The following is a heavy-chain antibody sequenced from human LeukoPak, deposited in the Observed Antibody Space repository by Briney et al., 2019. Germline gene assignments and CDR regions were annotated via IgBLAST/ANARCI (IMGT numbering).Heavy chain of an antibody. CDR3: ARDLYLNY. Sequence: KPGGSLRLSCAASGFTFSSYSMNWVRQAPGKGLEWVSSISSSGTHIYYAESLKGRFTISRDNAQNSLYLQMNSLRAEDTAVYYCARDLYLNYWGQGTLVTVSS. CDR1: GFTFSSYS. CDR2: ISSSGTHI. V-gene: IGHV3-21*01. J-gene: IGHJ4*02.